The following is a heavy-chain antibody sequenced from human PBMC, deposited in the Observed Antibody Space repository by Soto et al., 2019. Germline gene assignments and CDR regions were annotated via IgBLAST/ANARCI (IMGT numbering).Heavy chain of an antibody. CDR2: ICSGGST. J-gene: IGHJ4*02. CDR3: GRHITMDPLLVY. Sequence: EVQLVESGGGLIQPGGSLRRSCAVSGFTVNSNYMSWVRQAAGEGLVWVSVICSGGSTDYADSVKGRCTISRDNSKSTLYLQMSSLRAEDTAVYYCGRHITMDPLLVYWGQGTLVTVSS. CDR1: GFTVNSNY. V-gene: IGHV3-53*01. D-gene: IGHD3-10*01.